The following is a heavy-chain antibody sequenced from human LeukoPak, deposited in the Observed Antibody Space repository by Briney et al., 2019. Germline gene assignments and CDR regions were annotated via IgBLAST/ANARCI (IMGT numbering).Heavy chain of an antibody. CDR3: VRDGEYSHGIDFDY. D-gene: IGHD5-18*01. Sequence: GGSLRLSCAASGFTVSLYYMTWVRQAPGKGLVWVSRTNGDGSDTSYADSVKGRFTISRDSATNTLYLQMNSLRAEDTAIYYCVRDGEYSHGIDFDYWGQGTLVTVSP. CDR2: TNGDGSDT. CDR1: GFTVSLYY. J-gene: IGHJ4*02. V-gene: IGHV3-74*01.